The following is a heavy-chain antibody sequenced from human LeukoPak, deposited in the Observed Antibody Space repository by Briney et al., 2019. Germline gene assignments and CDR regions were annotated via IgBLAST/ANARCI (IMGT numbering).Heavy chain of an antibody. CDR1: GGTFSSYA. CDR3: ARAPVDMVWFDP. J-gene: IGHJ5*02. CDR2: IIPIFGTA. D-gene: IGHD5-12*01. V-gene: IGHV1-69*13. Sequence: SVKVSCKASGGTFSSYAISWVRQAPGQGLEWMGGIIPIFGTANYAQKFQGRVTITADESTSAAYMELSSLRSEDTAVYYCARAPVDMVWFDPWGQGTLVTVSS.